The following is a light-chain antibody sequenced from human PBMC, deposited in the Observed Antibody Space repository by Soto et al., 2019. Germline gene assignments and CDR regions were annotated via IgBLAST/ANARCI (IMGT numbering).Light chain of an antibody. J-gene: IGKJ1*01. CDR3: YQYEQTPPWT. V-gene: IGKV1-39*01. CDR1: QSIRSF. Sequence: DIQLTQSPSSLSASVGDRVRITCRASQSIRSFLNWYQQKPGKAPKLLIYASYSLQSGVPSRFSGSGSGTDFTLTISSLQAEDVAVYFCYQYEQTPPWTFGRGTKVDIK. CDR2: ASY.